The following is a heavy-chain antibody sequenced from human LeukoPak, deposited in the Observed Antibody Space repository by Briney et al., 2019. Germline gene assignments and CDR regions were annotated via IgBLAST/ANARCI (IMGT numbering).Heavy chain of an antibody. CDR3: AREQWLPTEYFQH. D-gene: IGHD6-19*01. V-gene: IGHV4-4*07. Sequence: SETLSLTCTVCGDSISNFYWSWIRQPAGKGLEWIGRIYTSGSTNYNPSLKSRVTMSVDTSKNQFSLKLSSVTAADTAVYYCAREQWLPTEYFQHWGQGTLATVSS. CDR2: IYTSGST. CDR1: GDSISNFY. J-gene: IGHJ1*01.